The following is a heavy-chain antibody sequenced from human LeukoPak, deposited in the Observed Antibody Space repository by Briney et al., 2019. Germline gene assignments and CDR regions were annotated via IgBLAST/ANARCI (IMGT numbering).Heavy chain of an antibody. V-gene: IGHV4-38-2*02. CDR1: GYSISSGYY. CDR2: IYHSGST. D-gene: IGHD3-9*01. J-gene: IGHJ4*02. Sequence: SETLSLTCTVSGYSISSGYYWGWIRQPPGKGLEWIGTIYHSGSTYYNPSLKSRVTISVDTSKNQFSLKLSSVTAADTAVYYCARRTILTGSDYWGQGTLVTVSS. CDR3: ARRTILTGSDY.